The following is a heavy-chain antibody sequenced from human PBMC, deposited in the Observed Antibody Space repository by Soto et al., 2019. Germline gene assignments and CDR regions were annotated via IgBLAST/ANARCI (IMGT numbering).Heavy chain of an antibody. J-gene: IGHJ6*02. CDR3: AKEARTPAAIGEYYHYYGMDV. CDR1: GFTFSSYG. V-gene: IGHV3-30*18. CDR2: ISYDGSNN. Sequence: LRLSCAASGFTFSSYGMHWVRQAPGRGLEWVAVISYDGSNNYYADSVKGRFTISRDNSKNTLYLQMNSLRAEDTAVYYCAKEARTPAAIGEYYHYYGMDVWGQGTTVTVSS. D-gene: IGHD2-2*02.